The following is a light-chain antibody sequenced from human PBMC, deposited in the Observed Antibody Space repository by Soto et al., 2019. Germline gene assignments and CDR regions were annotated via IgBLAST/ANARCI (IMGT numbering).Light chain of an antibody. J-gene: IGKJ1*01. CDR1: QSISTY. Sequence: DIVLTQSPATLSLSPGEGATLSCRASQSISTYLAWYQQKPGQAPRLLIYDVSTRAPGIPTRFSGSGSGTDFTLTISSLEPEDFAVYYCQRRSDWMGTFGQGTKVDIK. V-gene: IGKV3-11*01. CDR2: DVS. CDR3: QRRSDWMGT.